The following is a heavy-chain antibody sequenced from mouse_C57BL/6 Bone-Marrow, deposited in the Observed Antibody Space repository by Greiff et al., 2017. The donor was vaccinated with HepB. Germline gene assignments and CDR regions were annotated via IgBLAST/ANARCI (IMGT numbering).Heavy chain of an antibody. J-gene: IGHJ4*01. V-gene: IGHV1-55*01. CDR2: IYPGSGST. D-gene: IGHD2-4*01. CDR1: GYTFTSYW. Sequence: QVQLQQPGAELVKPGASVKMSCKASGYTFTSYWITWVKQRPGQGLEWIGDIYPGSGSTNYNEKFKSKATLTVDTSSSTAYMQLSSLTSEDSAVYYCASFYDYDLGAMDYWGQGTSVTVSS. CDR3: ASFYDYDLGAMDY.